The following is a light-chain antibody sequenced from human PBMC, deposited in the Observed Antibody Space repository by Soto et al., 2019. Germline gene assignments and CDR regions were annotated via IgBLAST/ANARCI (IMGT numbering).Light chain of an antibody. CDR2: GVS. CDR3: QRYNNWPPYT. J-gene: IGKJ2*01. Sequence: EIVMTQSPGTLSVSPGERATLSCRASQSISRNLAWYQQKPGRAPRLLIYGVSTRATGIPARFSGSGSETEFTLTISSLQSEDFAVYYCQRYNNWPPYTFGQGTKLEI. V-gene: IGKV3-15*01. CDR1: QSISRN.